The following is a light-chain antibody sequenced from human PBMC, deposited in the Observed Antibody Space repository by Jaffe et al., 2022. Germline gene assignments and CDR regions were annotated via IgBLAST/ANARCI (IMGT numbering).Light chain of an antibody. CDR2: EVS. CDR3: SSYAGSNNYV. J-gene: IGLJ1*01. CDR1: SSDVGNYNY. Sequence: QSALTQPPSASGSPGQSVTISCTGTSSDVGNYNYVSWYQQHPGKAPKLMISEVSKRPSGVPDRFSGSKSGNTASLTVSGLQAEDEADYYCSSYAGSNNYVFGSGTKVTVL. V-gene: IGLV2-8*01.